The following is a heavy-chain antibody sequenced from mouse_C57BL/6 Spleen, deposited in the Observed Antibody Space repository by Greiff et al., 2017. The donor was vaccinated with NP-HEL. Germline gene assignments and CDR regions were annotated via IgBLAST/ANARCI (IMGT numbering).Heavy chain of an antibody. V-gene: IGHV1-42*01. Sequence: EVQLQQSGPELVKPGASVKISCKASGYSFTGYYMNWVKQSPEKSLEWIGEISPSTGGTTYNQKFKAKATLTVDKSSSTAYMQLKSLTSEDSAVYYCARTGPYYYAMDYWGQGTSVTVSS. CDR1: GYSFTGYY. J-gene: IGHJ4*01. CDR2: ISPSTGGT. D-gene: IGHD4-1*01. CDR3: ARTGPYYYAMDY.